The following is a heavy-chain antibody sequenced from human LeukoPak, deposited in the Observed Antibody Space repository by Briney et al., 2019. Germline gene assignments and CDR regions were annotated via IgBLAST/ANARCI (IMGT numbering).Heavy chain of an antibody. CDR2: INHSGST. J-gene: IGHJ5*02. Sequence: PSETLSLTCTVSGGSISSYYWSWIRQPPGKGLEWIGEINHSGSTNYNPSLKSRVTISVDTSKNQFSLKLSSVTAADTAVYYCARGVGQDIVVVLAANGFDPWGQGTLVTVSS. CDR3: ARGVGQDIVVVLAANGFDP. V-gene: IGHV4-34*01. CDR1: GGSISSYY. D-gene: IGHD2-2*01.